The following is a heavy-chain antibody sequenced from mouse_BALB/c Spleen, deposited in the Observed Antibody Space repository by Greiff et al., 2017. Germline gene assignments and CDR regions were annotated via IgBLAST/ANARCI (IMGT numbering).Heavy chain of an antibody. Sequence: VQLKESGPGLVAPSQSLSITCTVSGFSLTSYGVHWVRQPPGKGLEWLGVIWAGGSTNYNSALMSRLSISKDNSKSQVFLKMNSLQTDDTAMYYCARDRDWAYWGQGTLVTVSA. CDR2: IWAGGST. CDR1: GFSLTSYG. J-gene: IGHJ3*01. V-gene: IGHV2-9*02. CDR3: ARDRDWAY.